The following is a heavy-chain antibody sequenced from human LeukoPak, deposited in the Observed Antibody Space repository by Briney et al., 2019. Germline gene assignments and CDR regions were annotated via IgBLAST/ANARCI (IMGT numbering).Heavy chain of an antibody. CDR3: AAAVITTYWFDP. CDR2: IIPIFGAA. V-gene: IGHV1-69*13. Sequence: SVKVSCKASGGTFSSYAISWVRQAPGQGLEWMGGIIPIFGAANYAQKFQGRVTITADESTSTAYMELSSLRSEDTAVYYCAAAVITTYWFDPWGQGTLVTVSS. D-gene: IGHD3-22*01. CDR1: GGTFSSYA. J-gene: IGHJ5*02.